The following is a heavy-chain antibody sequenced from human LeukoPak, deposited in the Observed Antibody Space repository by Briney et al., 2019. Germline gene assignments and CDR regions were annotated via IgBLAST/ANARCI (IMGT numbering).Heavy chain of an antibody. D-gene: IGHD6-19*01. Sequence: PGGSLRLSCAASGFTFRTYGMHWVRQAPGKGLEWVAVIWYDGSDKYHADSVKGRFTISRDNSKNMLYLQMSSLRAEDTAVYYCASSSGWYLSSDYWGQGTLVTVSS. CDR3: ASSSGWYLSSDY. V-gene: IGHV3-33*01. CDR1: GFTFRTYG. CDR2: IWYDGSDK. J-gene: IGHJ4*02.